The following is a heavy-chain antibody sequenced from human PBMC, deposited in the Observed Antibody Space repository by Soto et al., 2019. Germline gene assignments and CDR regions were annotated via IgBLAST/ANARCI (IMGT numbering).Heavy chain of an antibody. V-gene: IGHV3-7*05. D-gene: IGHD3-16*01. J-gene: IGHJ4*02. Sequence: EVQLVESGGGLVQPGGSLRLSCTASGFSFSTHWMTWFRQAPGKWMDGVANIKEDRSDKFYVDAVKGRFTISRDNAENYMYLQMNSLRAEDTAMYYCARYGGLIDDWGQGTLATVSS. CDR3: ARYGGLIDD. CDR1: GFSFSTHW. CDR2: IKEDRSDK.